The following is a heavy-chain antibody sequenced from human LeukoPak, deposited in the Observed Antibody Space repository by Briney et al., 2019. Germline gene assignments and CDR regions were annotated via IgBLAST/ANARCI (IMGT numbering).Heavy chain of an antibody. V-gene: IGHV3-30*03. CDR3: ARGAYSSGWYWGSFFDY. CDR1: GFTFSSYG. D-gene: IGHD6-19*01. J-gene: IGHJ4*02. Sequence: GRSLRLSCAASGFTFSSYGMHWVRQAPGKGLEWVAVISYDGSNKYYADSVKGRFTISRDNSKNTLYLQMNSLRAEDTAVYYCARGAYSSGWYWGSFFDYWGQGTLVTVSS. CDR2: ISYDGSNK.